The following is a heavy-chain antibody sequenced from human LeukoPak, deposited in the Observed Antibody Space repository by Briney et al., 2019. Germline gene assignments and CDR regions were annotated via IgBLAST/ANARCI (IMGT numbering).Heavy chain of an antibody. D-gene: IGHD3-9*01. CDR3: ARLRDSPRYDILTGYFYYFDY. CDR1: GYTFTSYG. V-gene: IGHV1-18*04. Sequence: ASVTVSCKASGYTFTSYGISWVRQAPGQGLEWMGWISAYNGSTNYAQKLQGRVTMTTDTSTSTAYMELRSLRSDDTAVYYCARLRDSPRYDILTGYFYYFDYWGQGTLVTVSS. J-gene: IGHJ4*02. CDR2: ISAYNGST.